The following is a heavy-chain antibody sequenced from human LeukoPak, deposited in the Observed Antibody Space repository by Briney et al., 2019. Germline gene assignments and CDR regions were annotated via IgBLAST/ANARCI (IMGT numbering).Heavy chain of an antibody. D-gene: IGHD2-15*01. V-gene: IGHV1-69*01. CDR2: IIPIFGTA. Sequence: SVKVSCKASGGTFSSYAISWVRQAPGQGLEWMGGIIPIFGTANYAQKFQGRVTITADESTSTAYMELSSLRSEDTAVYYCARDYSLDPSGRTAQDYWGQGTLVTVSS. CDR1: GGTFSSYA. J-gene: IGHJ4*02. CDR3: ARDYSLDPSGRTAQDY.